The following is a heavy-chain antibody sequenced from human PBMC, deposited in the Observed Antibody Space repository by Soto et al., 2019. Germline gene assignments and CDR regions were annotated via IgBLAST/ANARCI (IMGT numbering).Heavy chain of an antibody. D-gene: IGHD3-10*01. J-gene: IGHJ4*02. CDR3: ARGIGKVRGVTRNYFYY. Sequence: PSETLSLTCAVYGGSFSGYYWSWIRQPPGKGLEWIGEINHSGSTNYNPSLKSRVTISVDTSKNQFSLKLSSVTAADTAVYYCARGIGKVRGVTRNYFYYWGQGTLVTVSS. CDR1: GGSFSGYY. V-gene: IGHV4-34*01. CDR2: INHSGST.